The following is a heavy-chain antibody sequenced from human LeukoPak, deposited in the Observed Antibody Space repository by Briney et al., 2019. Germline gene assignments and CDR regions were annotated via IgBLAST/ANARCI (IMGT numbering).Heavy chain of an antibody. CDR3: ARDPHRQWPTRTNAFDI. CDR1: GFTFSDYS. Sequence: PGGSLRLSCAASGFTFSDYSMNWVRQAPGKGLEWVSSISTSSSYIYYADSVKGRFTISRDNAKNLLYLQINSLRAEDTAVYYCARDPHRQWPTRTNAFDIWGQGTMVTVSS. J-gene: IGHJ3*02. CDR2: ISTSSSYI. D-gene: IGHD6-19*01. V-gene: IGHV3-21*01.